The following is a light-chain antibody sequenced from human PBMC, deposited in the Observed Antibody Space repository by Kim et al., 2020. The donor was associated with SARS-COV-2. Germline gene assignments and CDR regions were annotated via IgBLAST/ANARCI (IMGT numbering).Light chain of an antibody. J-gene: IGKJ2*01. Sequence: DIQLTQSPSTLSASVGDRVTITCRASQTITMWLGWYRQKPGKAPNLLIYKASTLETGVPPRFSGRGSGTEFTLTITSLQPDDFATYYCQQHFAYPHTFGQGTKLEIK. CDR1: QTITMW. V-gene: IGKV1-5*03. CDR3: QQHFAYPHT. CDR2: KAS.